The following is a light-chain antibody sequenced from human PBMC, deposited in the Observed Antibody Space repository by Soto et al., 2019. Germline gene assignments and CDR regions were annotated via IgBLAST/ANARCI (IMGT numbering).Light chain of an antibody. Sequence: DVVMSQSPLSLPVTLGQPATISCRSSQSLVYVNGDTYLDWFQHRPGQSPRRLIYKVSNRDSGVPDRFSGSGSGPDFTLKISRVEAEDVGLYYCMQGTHWPYTFGQGTKLEIK. CDR1: QSLVYVNGDTY. J-gene: IGKJ2*01. V-gene: IGKV2-30*01. CDR2: KVS. CDR3: MQGTHWPYT.